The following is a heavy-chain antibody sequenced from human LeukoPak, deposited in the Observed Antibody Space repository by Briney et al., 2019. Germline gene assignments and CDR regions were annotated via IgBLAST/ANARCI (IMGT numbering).Heavy chain of an antibody. Sequence: KTSETLSLTCTVSGGSISSYYWSWIRQPPGKGLEWIGYIYYSGSTNYNPSLKSRVTISVDTSKNQFSLKLSSVTAADTAVYYCARYAAYSSSWYWFDPWGQGTLVTVSS. V-gene: IGHV4-59*08. J-gene: IGHJ5*02. D-gene: IGHD6-13*01. CDR1: GGSISSYY. CDR2: IYYSGST. CDR3: ARYAAYSSSWYWFDP.